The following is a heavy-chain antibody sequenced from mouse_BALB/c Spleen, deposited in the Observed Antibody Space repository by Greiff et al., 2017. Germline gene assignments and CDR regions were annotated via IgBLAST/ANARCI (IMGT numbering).Heavy chain of an antibody. CDR2: IRLKSDNYAT. CDR3: TTYYRYDGAY. J-gene: IGHJ3*01. D-gene: IGHD2-14*01. V-gene: IGHV6-6*02. Sequence: EVQLLESGGGLVQPGGSMKLSCVASGFTFSSYWMSWVRQSPGKGLEWVAEIRLKSDNYATHYAVSVKGKFTISRDDSKSRLYLQMNSLRAEDTGIYYCTTYYRYDGAYWGQGTLVTVSA. CDR1: GFTFSSYW.